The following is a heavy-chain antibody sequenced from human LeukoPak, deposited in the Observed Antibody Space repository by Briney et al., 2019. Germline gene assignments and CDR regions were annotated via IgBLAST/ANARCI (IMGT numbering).Heavy chain of an antibody. CDR1: GGSISSSSYY. CDR2: IYYSGST. Sequence: PSETLSLTCTVSGGSISSSSYYWGWIRQPPGKGLEWIGNIYYSGSTYYNPSLKSRVTISLDTSKNQFSLKLTSVTAADTAVYYCARTTVSKTYYFDYWGQGTLVTVSS. J-gene: IGHJ4*02. D-gene: IGHD4-17*01. V-gene: IGHV4-39*07. CDR3: ARTTVSKTYYFDY.